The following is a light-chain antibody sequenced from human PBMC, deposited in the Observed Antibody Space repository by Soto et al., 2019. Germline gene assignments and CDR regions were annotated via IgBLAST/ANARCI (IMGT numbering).Light chain of an antibody. CDR2: EVT. J-gene: IGLJ2*01. V-gene: IGLV2-8*01. CDR3: SSRASTNNFTLV. CDR1: SSDVGGYNY. Sequence: QSVLTQPPSASGSPGQSVTISCTGTSSDVGGYNYVSWYQQYPGRAPKLMIYEVTKRPSGVPDRFSGSKSGNTASLTVSGLQAEDEDDDYYSSRASTNNFTLVFGGGTKVTVL.